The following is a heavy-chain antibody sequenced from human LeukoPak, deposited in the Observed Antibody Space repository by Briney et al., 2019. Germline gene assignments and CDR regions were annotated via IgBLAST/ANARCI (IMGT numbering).Heavy chain of an antibody. Sequence: ASVKVSCKASGYSFTSYGISWVRQAPGQPLEGMGWISAYNGNTNYAQKLQGRVTMTTDTSTSTAYMELRSLRSDDTAVYYCARGGEWELLPGDFDYWGQGTLVTVSS. J-gene: IGHJ4*02. D-gene: IGHD1-26*01. CDR3: ARGGEWELLPGDFDY. CDR2: ISAYNGNT. CDR1: GYSFTSYG. V-gene: IGHV1-18*01.